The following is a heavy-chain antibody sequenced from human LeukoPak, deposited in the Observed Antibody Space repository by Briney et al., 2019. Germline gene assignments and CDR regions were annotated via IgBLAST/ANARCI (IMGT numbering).Heavy chain of an antibody. V-gene: IGHV3-23*01. D-gene: IGHD6-6*01. Sequence: GGSLRLSCAASGFTFSSYAMSWVRQTPRKGLEWVSSISGSGGSTYYADAVKGRFAISRGNSKNTLSLQMNSLRAEDTAIYYCAKVSSGVLGYWGQGTLVTVSS. CDR3: AKVSSGVLGY. CDR1: GFTFSSYA. CDR2: ISGSGGST. J-gene: IGHJ4*02.